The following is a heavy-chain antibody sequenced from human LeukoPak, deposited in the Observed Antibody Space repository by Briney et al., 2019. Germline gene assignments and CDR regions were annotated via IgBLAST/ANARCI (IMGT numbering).Heavy chain of an antibody. CDR1: GFTFSDHY. J-gene: IGHJ4*02. CDR3: ARVRYYLDY. Sequence: GGSLRLSCAASGFTFSDHYMDWVRQAPGKGLEWVGRIRNKVNSYSTEYAASVKGRFTISRDDSKDSLYLQMNSLKTEDTAVYYCARVRYYLDYWGQGTLVTVSS. CDR2: IRNKVNSYST. D-gene: IGHD3-9*01. V-gene: IGHV3-72*01.